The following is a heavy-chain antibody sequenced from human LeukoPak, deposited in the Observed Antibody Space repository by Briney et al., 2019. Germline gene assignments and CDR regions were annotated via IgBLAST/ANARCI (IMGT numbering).Heavy chain of an antibody. V-gene: IGHV4-34*01. CDR3: ARGRYSSSSGIEFDY. D-gene: IGHD6-6*01. CDR1: GGSFSGYY. Sequence: SETLSLTCAVYGGSFSGYYWSWIRQPPGKGLERIGEINHSGSTNYNPSLKSRVTISVDTSKNQFSLKLSSVTAADTAVYYCARGRYSSSSGIEFDYWGQGTLVTVSS. CDR2: INHSGST. J-gene: IGHJ4*02.